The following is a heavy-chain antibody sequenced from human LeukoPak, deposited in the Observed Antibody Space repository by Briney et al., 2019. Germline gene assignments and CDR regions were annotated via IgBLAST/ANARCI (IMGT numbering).Heavy chain of an antibody. CDR3: AKDPSYYDSSGYYWNYFDY. D-gene: IGHD3-22*01. CDR2: ISGSGGST. Sequence: QPGGSLRPSCAASGFTFSSYAMSWVRQAPGKGLEWVSAISGSGGSTYYADSVKGRFTISRDNSKNTLCLQMNSLRAEDTAVYYCAKDPSYYDSSGYYWNYFDYWGQGTLVTVSS. J-gene: IGHJ4*02. V-gene: IGHV3-23*01. CDR1: GFTFSSYA.